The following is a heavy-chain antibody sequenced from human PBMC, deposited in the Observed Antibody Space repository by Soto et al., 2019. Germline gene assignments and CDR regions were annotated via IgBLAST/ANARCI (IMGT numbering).Heavy chain of an antibody. J-gene: IGHJ3*02. CDR2: IYWDDDK. D-gene: IGHD3-3*01. V-gene: IGHV2-5*02. CDR3: AHRPLRFLEWGADKDAFDI. Sequence: SGPTLVQPTQPLTLTCTFSGFSLSPSGGGVGWIRQPPGKALEWLALIYWDDDKRYSQSLKTRLTITKDTSKNQIVITMTNMDPVDTATYDCAHRPLRFLEWGADKDAFDIWGQGTMVTV. CDR1: GFSLSPSGGG.